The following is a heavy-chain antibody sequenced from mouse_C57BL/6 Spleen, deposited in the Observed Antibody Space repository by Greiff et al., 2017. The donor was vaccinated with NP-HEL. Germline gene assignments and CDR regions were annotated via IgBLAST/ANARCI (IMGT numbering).Heavy chain of an antibody. J-gene: IGHJ2*01. D-gene: IGHD2-1*01. CDR3: ARNGNYVYFDY. CDR2: IHPNSGST. V-gene: IGHV1-64*01. CDR1: GYTFTSYW. Sequence: QVQLKQPGAELVKPGASVKLSCKASGYTFTSYWMHWVKQRPGQGLEWIGMIHPNSGSTNYNEKFKSKATLTVDKSSSTAYMQLSSLTSEDSAVYYCARNGNYVYFDYWGQGTTLTVSS.